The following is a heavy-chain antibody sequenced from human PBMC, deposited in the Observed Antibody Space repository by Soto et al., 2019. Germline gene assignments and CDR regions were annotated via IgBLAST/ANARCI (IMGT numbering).Heavy chain of an antibody. D-gene: IGHD4-17*01. CDR2: INPSGGST. J-gene: IGHJ4*02. CDR1: GYTFTSYY. CDR3: ARDSTTVTSLFDF. V-gene: IGHV1-46*03. Sequence: QVQLVQSGAEVKKPGASVKVSCKASGYTFTSYYMHWVRQAPGQGLEWMGIINPSGGSTSYAQKFQGIVTMTRDTSTSTVYMELSSLRSEDTAVYYCARDSTTVTSLFDFWGQGTLVTVSS.